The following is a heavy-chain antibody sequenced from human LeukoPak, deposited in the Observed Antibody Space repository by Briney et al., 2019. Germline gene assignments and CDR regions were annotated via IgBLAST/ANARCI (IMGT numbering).Heavy chain of an antibody. V-gene: IGHV3-49*03. D-gene: IGHD6-19*01. CDR2: IRSKAYGGTT. CDR3: TRGGSGWPFDY. CDR1: GFTFGDYA. Sequence: GGSLRLSCTASGFTFGDYAMSWFRQAPGKGLGWVGFIRSKAYGGTTEYAASVKGRFTISRDDSKSIAYLQMNSLKTEDTAVYYCTRGGSGWPFDYWGQGTLVTVSS. J-gene: IGHJ4*02.